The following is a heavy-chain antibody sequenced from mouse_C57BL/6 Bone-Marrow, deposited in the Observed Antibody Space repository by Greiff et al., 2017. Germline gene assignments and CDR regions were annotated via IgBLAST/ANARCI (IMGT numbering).Heavy chain of an antibody. D-gene: IGHD1-1*01. Sequence: EVQLQQSGPELVKPGASVKISCKASGYTFTDYYMNWVKQSHGKSLEWIGDINPNNGGTSYNQKFKGKATLNVDKSSSTAYMELRSLTSEDSAVYYCASPAPYYYHWYFDVWGTGTTVTVSS. CDR2: INPNNGGT. J-gene: IGHJ1*03. CDR1: GYTFTDYY. V-gene: IGHV1-26*01. CDR3: ASPAPYYYHWYFDV.